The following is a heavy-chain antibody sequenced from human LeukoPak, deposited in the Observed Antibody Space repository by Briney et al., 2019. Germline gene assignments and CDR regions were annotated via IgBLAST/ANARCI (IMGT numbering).Heavy chain of an antibody. D-gene: IGHD2-21*01. J-gene: IGHJ4*02. CDR1: GFTFSDYG. CDR3: VRELPPVVQYYFDH. CDR2: IWYDGSNI. Sequence: GGSLRLSCAASGFTFSDYGMHWVRQAPGKGLEWVAVIWYDGSNIYYADPVKGRFTISRDNSRNTLYLQMNSLRAEDTAVYYCVRELPPVVQYYFDHWGPGTLVTVSS. V-gene: IGHV3-33*01.